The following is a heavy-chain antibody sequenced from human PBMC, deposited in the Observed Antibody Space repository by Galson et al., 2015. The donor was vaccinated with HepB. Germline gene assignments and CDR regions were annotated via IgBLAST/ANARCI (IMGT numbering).Heavy chain of an antibody. CDR3: AKDYSSGWDLGH. CDR1: GFTFSTNV. CDR2: ISYDGNTQ. V-gene: IGHV3-30*18. J-gene: IGHJ5*02. D-gene: IGHD6-19*01. Sequence: SLRLSCAASGFTFSTNVMHWVRQAPGKGLEWVAVISYDGNTQYYADSEKGRFTLSRDNSKNTLSLQMNSLKPEDTAIYYCAKDYSSGWDLGHWGQGTLVTVSS.